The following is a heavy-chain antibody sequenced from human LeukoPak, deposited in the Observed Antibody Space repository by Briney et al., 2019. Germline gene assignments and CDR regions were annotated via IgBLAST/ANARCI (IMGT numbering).Heavy chain of an antibody. D-gene: IGHD1-26*01. Sequence: ASVKVSCKASGYTFTNYFMHWVRQAPGQGLEWMGIINPSSGSTSYAQKLQGRVTMTRDTSTSTVYMELSSLRSEDTAVYYCARDMGATSNYWGQGTLVTVSS. CDR1: GYTFTNYF. J-gene: IGHJ4*02. CDR3: ARDMGATSNY. V-gene: IGHV1-46*04. CDR2: INPSSGST.